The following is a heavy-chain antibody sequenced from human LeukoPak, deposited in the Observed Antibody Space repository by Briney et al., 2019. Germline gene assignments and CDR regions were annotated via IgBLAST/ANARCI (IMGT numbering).Heavy chain of an antibody. J-gene: IGHJ3*01. CDR2: INYGGST. D-gene: IGHD6-19*01. Sequence: PSEPLSTTCATPEISFSAYYWNWIRQSSGKGMEWIGEINYGGSTKYTPSLEGRGTILIDTSKNQFSLKLTSVTAADTAVYYCARGFPPGSGSRGSHAFDVWGQGTMVTVSS. CDR3: ARGFPPGSGSRGSHAFDV. V-gene: IGHV4-34*01. CDR1: EISFSAYY.